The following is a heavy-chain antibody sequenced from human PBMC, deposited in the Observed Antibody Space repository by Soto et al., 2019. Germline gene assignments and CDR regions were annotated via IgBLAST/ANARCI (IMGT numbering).Heavy chain of an antibody. J-gene: IGHJ4*02. CDR1: GFTFSSYW. CDR2: IKQDGSEK. D-gene: IGHD3-22*01. Sequence: EVQLVESGGGLVQPGGSLRLSCAASGFTFSSYWMSWVRQAPGKGLEWVANIKQDGSEKYYVDSVKGRFTISRDNAKNSLYLQMNSLRAEDTAVYYCARFPPNYYDSSGYYAGDYFDYWGQGTLVTVSS. CDR3: ARFPPNYYDSSGYYAGDYFDY. V-gene: IGHV3-7*01.